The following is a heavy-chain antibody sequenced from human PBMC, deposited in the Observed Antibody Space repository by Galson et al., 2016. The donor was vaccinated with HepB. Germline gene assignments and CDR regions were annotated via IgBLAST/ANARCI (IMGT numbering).Heavy chain of an antibody. J-gene: IGHJ6*02. D-gene: IGHD3-10*01. CDR3: ARAMVRGVILGMDV. CDR1: GFTFSSHG. V-gene: IGHV3-30*03. Sequence: SLRLSCAASGFTFSSHGMHWVRQAPGEGLEWVAFISYDGGKKNYADSVKGRFTISRDNSKDTLFLQMNSPRAEDTAVYFCARAMVRGVILGMDVWGQGTTVTVSS. CDR2: ISYDGGKK.